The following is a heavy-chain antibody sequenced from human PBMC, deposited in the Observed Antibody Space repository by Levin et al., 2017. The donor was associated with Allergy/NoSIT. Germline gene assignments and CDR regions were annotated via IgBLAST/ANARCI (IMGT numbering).Heavy chain of an antibody. CDR3: AKHLSSGYDPAADY. J-gene: IGHJ4*02. CDR2: IFPGDSDT. CDR1: GYTFDNYW. V-gene: IGHV5-51*01. D-gene: IGHD5-12*01. Sequence: GESLKISCKASGYTFDNYWIGWVRQMPGKGLEWMGIIFPGDSDTKYSPSFQGQVTISADKSINTAYLQWSSLKASDTAMYYCAKHLSSGYDPAADYWGQGTLVTVSS.